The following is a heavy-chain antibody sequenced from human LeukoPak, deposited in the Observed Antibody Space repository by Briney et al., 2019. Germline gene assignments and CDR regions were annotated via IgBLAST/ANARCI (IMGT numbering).Heavy chain of an antibody. CDR3: ARVDYYYYDSSGWEFDP. J-gene: IGHJ5*02. D-gene: IGHD3-22*01. V-gene: IGHV1-2*02. CDR2: INPNSGGT. CDR1: GYTFTGYY. Sequence: GASVKVSCKASGYTFTGYYMHWVRQAPGQGLEWMGWINPNSGGTSYAQKFQGRVTMTRDTSISTAYMELSRLRSDDTAVYYCARVDYYYYDSSGWEFDPWGQGTLVTVSS.